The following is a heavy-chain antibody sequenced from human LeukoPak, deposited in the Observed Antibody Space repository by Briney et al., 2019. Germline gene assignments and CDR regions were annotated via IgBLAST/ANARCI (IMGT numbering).Heavy chain of an antibody. D-gene: IGHD3-3*01. J-gene: IGHJ4*02. CDR2: IYYSGST. Sequence: SETLSLTCTVSGGSINNFYWNWIRQPPGKGLEWIGYIYYSGSTNYNPSLKSRVTISVDTSKNQFSLKLSYVTAADTAVYYCARDFGEGLDYWGQGTLVTVSS. V-gene: IGHV4-59*01. CDR1: GGSINNFY. CDR3: ARDFGEGLDY.